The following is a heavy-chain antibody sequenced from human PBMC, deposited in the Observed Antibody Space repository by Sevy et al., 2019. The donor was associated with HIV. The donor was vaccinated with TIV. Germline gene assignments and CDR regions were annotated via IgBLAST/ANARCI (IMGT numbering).Heavy chain of an antibody. CDR1: GFTFSNVW. V-gene: IGHV3-15*01. J-gene: IGHJ1*01. CDR3: TTGGSLFQH. D-gene: IGHD3-16*01. CDR2: SKSKTDGGTT. Sequence: GGSLRLSCAASGFTFSNVWMTWVRQAPGKGLEWVGHSKSKTDGGTTDYAAPVRGRFTISRDDSKNTPYLQMNSRKIEDTAVYYCTTGGSLFQHWGQGTLVTVSS.